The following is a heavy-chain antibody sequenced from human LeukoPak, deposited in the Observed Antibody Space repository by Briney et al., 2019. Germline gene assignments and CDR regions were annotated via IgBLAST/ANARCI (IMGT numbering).Heavy chain of an antibody. CDR2: IYYSGST. CDR1: GGSISSYY. CDR3: ASTFAGRRE. J-gene: IGHJ4*02. D-gene: IGHD3-16*01. Sequence: SETLSLTCTVSGGSISSYYWSWIRQPPGKELEWIGYIYYSGSTNYNPSLKSRVTISVDTSKSQFSLKLSSVTAADTAVYYCASTFAGRREWGQGTLVTVSS. V-gene: IGHV4-59*01.